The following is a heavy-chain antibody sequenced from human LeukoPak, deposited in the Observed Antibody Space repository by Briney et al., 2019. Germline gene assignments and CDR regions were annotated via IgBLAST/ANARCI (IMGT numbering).Heavy chain of an antibody. V-gene: IGHV3-9*01. D-gene: IGHD3-22*01. J-gene: IGHJ3*02. CDR2: ISWNSGNI. CDR1: GFTFDDYA. Sequence: GGSLRLSCAASGFTFDDYAMHWVRQAPGKGLEWVSGISWNSGNIGYADSVKGRFTISRDNAKNSLYLQMNSLRAEDTALYYCAKDRSGYPYDAFDIWGQGTMVTVSS. CDR3: AKDRSGYPYDAFDI.